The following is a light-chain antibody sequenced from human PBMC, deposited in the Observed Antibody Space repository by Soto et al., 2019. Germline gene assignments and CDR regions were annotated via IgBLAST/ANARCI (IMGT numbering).Light chain of an antibody. V-gene: IGKV1-5*01. CDR3: QQYNSYSWT. CDR2: DAS. CDR1: QSISSW. Sequence: DIQITQSPPTLSADGLDIVTITCRASQSISSWLAWYQQKPGKAPKLLIYDASSLESGVPSRFSGSGSGTEFTLTISSLQPDDFATYYCQQYNSYSWTFGQGTKVDIK. J-gene: IGKJ1*01.